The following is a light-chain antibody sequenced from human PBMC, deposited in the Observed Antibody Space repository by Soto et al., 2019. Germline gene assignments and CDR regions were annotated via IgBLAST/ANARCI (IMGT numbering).Light chain of an antibody. V-gene: IGKV3-20*01. CDR1: QSVSSSY. J-gene: IGKJ4*01. Sequence: EFVLTQSPGTLSLSPGERATLSCRASQSVSSSYLAWYQQKPGQAPRILIYGASTRGTGIPDRFSGSGSGTDFTLTISRLEPEDCALYYCQEYGSSPPLTFGGGTKVEIK. CDR2: GAS. CDR3: QEYGSSPPLT.